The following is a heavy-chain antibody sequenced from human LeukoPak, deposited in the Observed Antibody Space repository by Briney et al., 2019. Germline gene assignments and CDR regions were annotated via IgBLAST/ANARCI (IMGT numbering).Heavy chain of an antibody. CDR1: GFTFGGYW. V-gene: IGHV3-7*01. CDR3: ARVGWINVIVPAATPFDY. J-gene: IGHJ4*02. Sequence: GGSLRLSCAASGFTFGGYWMTWVRQAPGKGLEWVANIKQDGSEKYYVDSVKGRFTNSRDNAKNSQYLQMNSLRAEDTAVYYCARVGWINVIVPAATPFDYWGQGTLVTVSS. D-gene: IGHD2-2*01. CDR2: IKQDGSEK.